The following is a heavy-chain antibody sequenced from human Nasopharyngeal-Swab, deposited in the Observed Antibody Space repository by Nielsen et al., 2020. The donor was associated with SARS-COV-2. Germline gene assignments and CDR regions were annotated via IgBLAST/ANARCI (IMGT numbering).Heavy chain of an antibody. J-gene: IGHJ4*02. CDR2: ISHDASNE. D-gene: IGHD4-17*01. V-gene: IGHV3-30*03. CDR3: ARDAPAHYGAFY. CDR1: GFTFSSFG. Sequence: GGSLRLSCSASGFTFSSFGMHWVRQAPGNGLDWLAFISHDASNEYYGDSVKRRFSISRDSSKNTLYLQMDSLRGEDTAVYYCARDAPAHYGAFYWGRGTLVTVSS.